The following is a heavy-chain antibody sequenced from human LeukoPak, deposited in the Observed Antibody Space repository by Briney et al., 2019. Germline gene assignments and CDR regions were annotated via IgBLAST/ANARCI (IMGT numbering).Heavy chain of an antibody. J-gene: IGHJ3*02. CDR3: ARGISVYHAFDI. CDR2: ISSSSSYI. D-gene: IGHD3-3*01. CDR1: GFTFSSYS. Sequence: GGALRLSCAASGFTFSSYSMNWVRQAPGKGLAWVSSISSSSSYIYYADSVKGRFTIYRDNAKNSLYLQMNSLRAEDTAVYYCARGISVYHAFDIWGQGTMVTVSS. V-gene: IGHV3-21*01.